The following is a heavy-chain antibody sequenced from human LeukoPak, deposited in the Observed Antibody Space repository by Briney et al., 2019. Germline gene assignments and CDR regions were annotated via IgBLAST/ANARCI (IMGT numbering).Heavy chain of an antibody. CDR1: GFTFDDYG. J-gene: IGHJ6*03. V-gene: IGHV3-20*04. Sequence: GGSLRLSCAASGFTFDDYGMSWVRQAPGKGLEWVSGINWNGGSTGYADSVKGRFSISRDSSKNILYLQMNSLRAEDTAVYYCAKDRCSNGVGCYYYYMDVWGKGTTVTISS. CDR3: AKDRCSNGVGCYYYYMDV. D-gene: IGHD2-8*01. CDR2: INWNGGST.